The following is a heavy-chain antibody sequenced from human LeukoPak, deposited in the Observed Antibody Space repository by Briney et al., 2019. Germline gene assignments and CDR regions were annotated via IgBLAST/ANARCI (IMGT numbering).Heavy chain of an antibody. D-gene: IGHD3-3*01. V-gene: IGHV1-8*01. Sequence: ASVKVSCKASGYTFTSYDINWVRQATGQGLEWMGWINPNSGNTDYAQKFQGRVTVTTNTSISTAYMELSSLRSEDTAVYYCARGSHTIFGVVIVSVGFDSWGQGTLVTVSS. J-gene: IGHJ5*01. CDR1: GYTFTSYD. CDR2: INPNSGNT. CDR3: ARGSHTIFGVVIVSVGFDS.